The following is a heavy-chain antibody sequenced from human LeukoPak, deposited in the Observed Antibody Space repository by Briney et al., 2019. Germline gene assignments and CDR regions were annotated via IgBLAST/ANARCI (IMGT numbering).Heavy chain of an antibody. D-gene: IGHD6-13*01. CDR3: AKTGSLTLAAAGTTFDY. Sequence: PGGSLRLSCAASGFTFDDYAMHWVRQAPGKGLEWVSGISWNSGSIGYADSVKGRFTISRDNAKNSLYLQMNSLRAEDTALYYCAKTGSLTLAAAGTTFDYWGQGTLVTVSS. CDR1: GFTFDDYA. V-gene: IGHV3-9*01. CDR2: ISWNSGSI. J-gene: IGHJ4*02.